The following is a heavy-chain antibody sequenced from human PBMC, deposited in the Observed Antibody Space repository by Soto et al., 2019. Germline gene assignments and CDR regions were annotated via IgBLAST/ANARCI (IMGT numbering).Heavy chain of an antibody. V-gene: IGHV4-30-4*01. J-gene: IGHJ3*02. D-gene: IGHD6-19*01. CDR3: ARNNIAVAVHAFDI. Sequence: SETLSLTCTVSGGSISSGDYYWSWIRQPPGKGLEWIGYIYYSGSTYYNPSLKSRVTISVDTSKNQFSLKLSSVTAADTAVYYCARNNIAVAVHAFDIWGQGTMVTVSS. CDR2: IYYSGST. CDR1: GGSISSGDYY.